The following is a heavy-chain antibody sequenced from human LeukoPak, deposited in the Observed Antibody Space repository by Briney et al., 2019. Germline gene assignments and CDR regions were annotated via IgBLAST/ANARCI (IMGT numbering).Heavy chain of an antibody. CDR2: IIPFFGTT. D-gene: IGHD3-3*01. Sequence: SVKLSCKSSGDMFSNFTISWVRQAPGQGLEWMGRIIPFFGTTNYAQKFQGRVSITTDGSTSTAYMELSSLTSEDTAVYYCARETIPILASNHYFDNWGQGTLVTVSS. J-gene: IGHJ4*02. CDR1: GDMFSNFT. CDR3: ARETIPILASNHYFDN. V-gene: IGHV1-69*05.